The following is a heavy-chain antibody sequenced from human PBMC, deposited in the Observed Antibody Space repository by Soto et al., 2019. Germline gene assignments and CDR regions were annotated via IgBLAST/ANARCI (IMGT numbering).Heavy chain of an antibody. D-gene: IGHD4-17*01. CDR1: GGTISSRSYS. CDR3: ARDVDADFRTDFDY. Sequence: PSETLSLTCAVSGGTISSRSYSWGWIRQPPGKGLEWIGTVYYSGSTDCNPSLKSRVTISVDTSKNQFSLKLESVTAEDTALYYCARDVDADFRTDFDYWGRGTLVTVSS. V-gene: IGHV4-39*07. CDR2: VYYSGST. J-gene: IGHJ4*02.